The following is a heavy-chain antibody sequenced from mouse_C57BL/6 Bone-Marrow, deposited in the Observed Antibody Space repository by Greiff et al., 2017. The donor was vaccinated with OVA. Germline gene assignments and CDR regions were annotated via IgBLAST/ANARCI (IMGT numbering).Heavy chain of an antibody. D-gene: IGHD2-2*01. J-gene: IGHJ2*01. CDR1: GYTFTGYW. CDR3: ARWFPDD. V-gene: IGHV1-69*01. CDR2: IDPSDSCT. Sequence: VQLQQPGAELVMPGASVKLSCKASGYTFTGYWMHWVKQRPGKGLEWIGEIDPSDSCTSYNQKFKGKSTLTVDKSSSTAYMQLNSLTSEDSAVYYCARWFPDDWGEGTTLTDSS.